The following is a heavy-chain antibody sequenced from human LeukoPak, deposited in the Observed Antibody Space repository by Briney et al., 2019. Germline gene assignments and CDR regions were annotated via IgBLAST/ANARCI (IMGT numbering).Heavy chain of an antibody. Sequence: ASVKVSCKASGYTFTSYDINWVRQATGQGLEWMGWMNPNSGNTGYAQKFQGRVTMTRNTSISTAYMELSSLRSEDTAVYYCASRYGSGSYYNPLGQDWGQGTLVTVSS. CDR2: MNPNSGNT. J-gene: IGHJ4*02. D-gene: IGHD3-10*01. CDR1: GYTFTSYD. V-gene: IGHV1-8*01. CDR3: ASRYGSGSYYNPLGQD.